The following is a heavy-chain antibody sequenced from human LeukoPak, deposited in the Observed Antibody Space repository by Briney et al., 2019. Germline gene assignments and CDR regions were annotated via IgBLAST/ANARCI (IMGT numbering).Heavy chain of an antibody. Sequence: PGGSLRLSCAASGFTFSSYAMHWVRQAPGKGLEWVAVISYDGSNKYYADSVKGRFTISRDNSKNTLYLQMNSLRAEDTAVYYCARAPYDYVWGSYRSPYYYYYMDVWGKGTTVTVSS. CDR2: ISYDGSNK. J-gene: IGHJ6*03. CDR3: ARAPYDYVWGSYRSPYYYYYMDV. V-gene: IGHV3-30*04. CDR1: GFTFSSYA. D-gene: IGHD3-16*02.